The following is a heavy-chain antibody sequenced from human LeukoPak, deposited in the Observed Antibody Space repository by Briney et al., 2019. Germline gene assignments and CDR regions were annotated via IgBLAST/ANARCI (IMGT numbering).Heavy chain of an antibody. CDR3: ARVRRRYYYDSSGYYPNWSAFDI. CDR1: GGSFSGYY. D-gene: IGHD3-22*01. Sequence: SETLSLTCAVYGGSFSGYYWSWIRQPPGKGLEWIGEINHSGSTNYNPSLKSRVTISVDTSKNQFSLKLSSVTAADTAVYYCARVRRRYYYDSSGYYPNWSAFDIWGQGTMVTVSS. J-gene: IGHJ3*02. CDR2: INHSGST. V-gene: IGHV4-34*01.